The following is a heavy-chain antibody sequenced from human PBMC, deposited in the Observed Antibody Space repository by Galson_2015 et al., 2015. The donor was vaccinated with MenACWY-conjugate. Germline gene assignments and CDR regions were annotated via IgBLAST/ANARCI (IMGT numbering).Heavy chain of an antibody. D-gene: IGHD2-15*01. CDR3: ASLGYCSDDNCYRVS. V-gene: IGHV4-4*02. J-gene: IGHJ5*02. Sequence: ETLSLTCTVSGGSISSRNWWSWVRQSPGKGLEWIGEIYHSGSTNYNPSLESRVTISIDKSKNQFSLKLTSVTAADTAVYYCASLGYCSDDNCYRVSWGQGTLVTVSS. CDR1: GGSISSRNW. CDR2: IYHSGST.